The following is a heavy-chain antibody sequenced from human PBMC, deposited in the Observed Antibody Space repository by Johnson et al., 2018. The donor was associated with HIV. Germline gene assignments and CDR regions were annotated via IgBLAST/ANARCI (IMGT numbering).Heavy chain of an antibody. D-gene: IGHD5-18*01. CDR2: IYSGGST. J-gene: IGHJ3*02. CDR1: GFSFSSYA. V-gene: IGHV3-23*03. Sequence: VQLVESGGGLVQPGGSLRLSCAASGFSFSSYAMSWVRQAPGKGLAWVSVIYSGGSTYYADSVKGRFTISRDNSKNTIYLQTNSLRREDTAVYYCARGKAWIQSWDDAFDIWGQGTVVTVSS. CDR3: ARGKAWIQSWDDAFDI.